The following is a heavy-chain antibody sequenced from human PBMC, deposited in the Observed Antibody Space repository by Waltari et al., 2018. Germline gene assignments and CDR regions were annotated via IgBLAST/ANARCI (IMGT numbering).Heavy chain of an antibody. Sequence: QVQLVQSGAEVKKPGSSVKVSCKASGGTFSSYAITWVRQAPGQGLKWMGGIIPILGTANYAKKYHGRGTITADKSTSTAYMALSSLRSEDTAGYYCARGYSGSPRPFDIWGQGTMVTVSA. J-gene: IGHJ3*02. CDR3: ARGYSGSPRPFDI. CDR2: IIPILGTA. CDR1: GGTFSSYA. V-gene: IGHV1-69*14. D-gene: IGHD1-26*01.